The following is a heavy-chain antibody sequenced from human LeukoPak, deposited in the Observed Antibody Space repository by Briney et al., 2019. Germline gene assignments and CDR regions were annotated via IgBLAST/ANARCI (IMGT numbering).Heavy chain of an antibody. D-gene: IGHD6-13*01. CDR3: ARVPGYSSSWVFDY. CDR2: INPNSGGT. Sequence: SVKVSCKASGYTFTGYYMHWVRQAPGQGLEWMGWINPNSGGTNYAQKFQGRVTMTRDTSISTAYMELSRLRSDDTAVYYCARVPGYSSSWVFDYWGQGTLVTVSS. J-gene: IGHJ4*02. V-gene: IGHV1-2*02. CDR1: GYTFTGYY.